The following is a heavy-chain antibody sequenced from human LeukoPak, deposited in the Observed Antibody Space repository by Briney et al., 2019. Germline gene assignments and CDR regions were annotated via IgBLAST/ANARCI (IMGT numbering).Heavy chain of an antibody. CDR3: ARRFGEGAFDI. J-gene: IGHJ3*02. Sequence: GSLRLSCEASGFVFENYYMHWVRQAPGKGLEWLTHIRQDGKNKIYADSVKGRFTISRDNAKNSLYLQMNSLRAEDTAVYYCARRFGEGAFDIWGQGTMVTVSS. CDR1: GFVFENYY. D-gene: IGHD3-10*01. V-gene: IGHV3-33*01. CDR2: IRQDGKNK.